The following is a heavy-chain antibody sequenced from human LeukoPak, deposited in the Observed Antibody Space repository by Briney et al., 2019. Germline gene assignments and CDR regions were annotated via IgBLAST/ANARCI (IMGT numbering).Heavy chain of an antibody. CDR1: GFTFSSYG. CDR3: AKDRVVRGAFDY. D-gene: IGHD3-10*01. CDR2: ISGSGGST. J-gene: IGHJ4*02. Sequence: GRSLRLSCVASGFTFSSYGMHWVRQAPGKGLEWVSAISGSGGSTYYADSVKGRFTISRDNSKNTLYLQMNSLRAEDTAVYYCAKDRVVRGAFDYWGQGTLVTVSS. V-gene: IGHV3-23*01.